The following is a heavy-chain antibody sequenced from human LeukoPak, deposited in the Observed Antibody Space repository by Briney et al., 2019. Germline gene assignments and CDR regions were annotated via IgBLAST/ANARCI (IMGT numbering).Heavy chain of an antibody. Sequence: GGSLRLSCVAYGFTFSSYDMHWVRQATAEGLEWVSAIGYAGDTYYAGSVKGRFTISRENAKNFLYLQMNSLQAGDTAVYYCARGNILTGYTYWGQGILVTVSS. J-gene: IGHJ4*02. CDR3: ARGNILTGYTY. D-gene: IGHD3-9*01. CDR2: IGYAGDT. CDR1: GFTFSSYD. V-gene: IGHV3-13*01.